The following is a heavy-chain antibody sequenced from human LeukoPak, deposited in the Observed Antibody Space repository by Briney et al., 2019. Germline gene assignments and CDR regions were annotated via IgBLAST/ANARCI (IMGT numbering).Heavy chain of an antibody. D-gene: IGHD3-3*01. V-gene: IGHV4-34*01. CDR1: GGSFSGYY. CDR2: INHSGST. Sequence: PSETLFLTCAVYGGSFSGYYWSWIRQPPGKGLEWIGEINHSGSTNYNPSLKSRVTISVDTSKNQFSLKLSSVTAADTAVYYCARHLTSYDFWSGYYYYMDVWGKGTTVTVSS. CDR3: ARHLTSYDFWSGYYYYMDV. J-gene: IGHJ6*03.